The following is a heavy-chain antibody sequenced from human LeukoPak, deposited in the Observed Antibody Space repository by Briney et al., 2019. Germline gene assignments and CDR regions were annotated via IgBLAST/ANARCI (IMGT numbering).Heavy chain of an antibody. CDR1: GFTFSSYW. CDR3: AKAASDFWSGYDY. D-gene: IGHD3-3*01. J-gene: IGHJ4*02. V-gene: IGHV3-7*03. Sequence: GGSLRLSCAASGFTFSSYWMSWVRQAPGKGLEWVANIKQDGSEKYYVDSVKGRFTISRDNAKNSLYLQMNSLRAEDTAVYYCAKAASDFWSGYDYWGQGTLVTVSS. CDR2: IKQDGSEK.